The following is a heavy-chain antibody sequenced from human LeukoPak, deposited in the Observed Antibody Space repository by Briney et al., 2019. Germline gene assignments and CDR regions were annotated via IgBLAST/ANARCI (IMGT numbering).Heavy chain of an antibody. V-gene: IGHV3-23*01. CDR3: AKDRCSSTNCLYGIDV. CDR1: GFTFNIYA. CDR2: ISGGGGSST. J-gene: IGHJ6*02. Sequence: GGSLRLSCAASGFTFNIYAMTWVRQAPGKGLEWVSAISGGGGSSTYYADSVRGRFTISRDSSKNTLYLQMNSLRAEDTAVYYCAKDRCSSTNCLYGIDVWGQGTTVTVSS. D-gene: IGHD2-2*01.